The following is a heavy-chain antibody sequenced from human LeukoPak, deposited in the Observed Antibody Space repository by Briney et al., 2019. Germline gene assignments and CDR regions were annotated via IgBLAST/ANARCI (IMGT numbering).Heavy chain of an antibody. CDR1: GFTFKTYE. CDR2: ISRSSSYI. Sequence: PGGSLRLSCAASGFTFKTYEMNWVRQAPGKGLEWVSSISRSSSYIYYADSVKGRFTISRDNAKNSLYLQMNSLRAEDTAVYYCVTLIAAAVINPPYYFDYWGQGTLVTVSS. CDR3: VTLIAAAVINPPYYFDY. V-gene: IGHV3-21*01. D-gene: IGHD6-13*01. J-gene: IGHJ4*02.